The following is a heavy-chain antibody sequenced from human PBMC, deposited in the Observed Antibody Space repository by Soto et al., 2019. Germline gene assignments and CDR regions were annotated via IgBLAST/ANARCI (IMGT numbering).Heavy chain of an antibody. V-gene: IGHV3-30*18. CDR1: GFTFSSYG. D-gene: IGHD3-22*01. Sequence: QVQLVESGGGVVQPGRSLRLSCAASGFTFSSYGIHWVRQAPGKGLEWVALISYDGSNKYYADSVKGRFTISRDNSKNTLYLQMNSLRAEDSAMCYCPKDAPYYYDSSGYYGPFDYWGQGTLVTVSS. CDR3: PKDAPYYYDSSGYYGPFDY. CDR2: ISYDGSNK. J-gene: IGHJ4*02.